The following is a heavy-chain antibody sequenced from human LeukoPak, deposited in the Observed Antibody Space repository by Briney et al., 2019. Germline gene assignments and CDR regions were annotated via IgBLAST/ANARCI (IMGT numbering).Heavy chain of an antibody. D-gene: IGHD6-13*01. Sequence: GESLKISCKGSGYSFTSYWIGLVRQMPGKGLEWMGIIYPGDSDTKYSPPFQGQVTISADKSISTAYLQWSSLKASDTAMYYCARIFAGTWSYYFDYWGQGTLVTVSS. CDR2: IYPGDSDT. CDR1: GYSFTSYW. CDR3: ARIFAGTWSYYFDY. J-gene: IGHJ4*02. V-gene: IGHV5-51*01.